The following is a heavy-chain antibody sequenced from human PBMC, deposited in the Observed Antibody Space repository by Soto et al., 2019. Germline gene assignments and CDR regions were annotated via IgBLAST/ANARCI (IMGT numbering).Heavy chain of an antibody. J-gene: IGHJ4*02. CDR2: VSAHGDST. CDR3: AKDRDIVVVHNYFDS. CDR1: GFTVRSYA. Sequence: GGSLRLSCAASGFTVRSYAMTWVCQAPGEGLEWVSTVSAHGDSTYYADSVKGRFTISRDNSKNTLYLQMNSLRAEDTAVYYCAKDRDIVVVHNYFDSRGQGTLVTVSS. D-gene: IGHD2-2*01. V-gene: IGHV3-23*01.